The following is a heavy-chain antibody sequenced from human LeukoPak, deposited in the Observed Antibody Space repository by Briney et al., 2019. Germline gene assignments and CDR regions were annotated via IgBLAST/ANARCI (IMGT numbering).Heavy chain of an antibody. CDR2: ISGSGGST. J-gene: IGHJ3*02. Sequence: PGGSLRLSCAVARFTFSNYAMSWVRQAPGKGLEWVSGISGSGGSTYYADSVKGRFTFLGDNSRNTLYLQMSSLRAEDTAVYYCAKARNSDYRFGFDIWGQGTMVTVSS. CDR3: AKARNSDYRFGFDI. V-gene: IGHV3-23*01. D-gene: IGHD4-11*01. CDR1: RFTFSNYA.